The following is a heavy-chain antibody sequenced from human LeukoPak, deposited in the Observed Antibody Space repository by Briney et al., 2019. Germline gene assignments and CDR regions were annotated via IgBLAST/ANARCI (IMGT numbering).Heavy chain of an antibody. V-gene: IGHV3-23*01. CDR3: AMTPKYYYDSSGPDDY. Sequence: GGSLRLSCAASGFTFSSYAMSWVRQAPGKGLEWVSAISGSGGSTYYADSVKGQFTISRDNSKNTLYLQMNSLRAEDTAVYYCAMTPKYYYDSSGPDDYWGQGTLVTVSS. CDR1: GFTFSSYA. J-gene: IGHJ4*02. CDR2: ISGSGGST. D-gene: IGHD3-22*01.